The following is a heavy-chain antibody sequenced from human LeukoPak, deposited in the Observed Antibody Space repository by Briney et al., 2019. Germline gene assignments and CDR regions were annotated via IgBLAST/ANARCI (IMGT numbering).Heavy chain of an antibody. CDR1: GGSISSYY. CDR2: IYYSGST. V-gene: IGHV4-59*08. CDR3: ARLPATDYYYYYGMDV. D-gene: IGHD2-2*01. J-gene: IGHJ6*02. Sequence: PSETLSLTCTVSGGSISSYYWSWIRQPPGKGLEWIGYIYYSGSTNYNPSLKSRVTISVDTSKNQFSLKLSSVTAADTAAYYCARLPATDYYYYYGMDVWGQGTTVTVSS.